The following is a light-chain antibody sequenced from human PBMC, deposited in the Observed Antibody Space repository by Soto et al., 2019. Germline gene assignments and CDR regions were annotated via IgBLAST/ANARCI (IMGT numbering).Light chain of an antibody. Sequence: DIQMTQSPSTLSASVGDRVTITCRASQNIRNYLAWYQQKPGKAPKLLIYAASTLQSGVPSRFSGSGSGTDFTLTISSLQPEDFATYYCQQLNSYPFFGGGTKVEIK. CDR2: AAS. V-gene: IGKV1-9*01. J-gene: IGKJ4*01. CDR3: QQLNSYPF. CDR1: QNIRNY.